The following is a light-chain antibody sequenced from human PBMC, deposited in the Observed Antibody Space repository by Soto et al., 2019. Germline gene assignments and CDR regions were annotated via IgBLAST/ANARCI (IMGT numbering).Light chain of an antibody. CDR1: QDISVW. J-gene: IGKJ3*01. Sequence: DIQMTQSPSSVSASVGDRVTITCRASQDISVWLAWYQQKPGKAPKFLIYAASNLQPGVPSRFSGSGSGTHFTLTITSLQPEDFATYYCQQANSFPRTFGPGTKVDIK. CDR3: QQANSFPRT. CDR2: AAS. V-gene: IGKV1-12*01.